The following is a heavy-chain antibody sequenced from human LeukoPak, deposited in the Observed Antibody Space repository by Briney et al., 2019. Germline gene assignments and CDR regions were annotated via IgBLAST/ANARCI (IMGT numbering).Heavy chain of an antibody. CDR3: ARGYSYGYDFHY. CDR1: GDSVSSNRAA. J-gene: IGHJ4*02. V-gene: IGHV6-1*01. CDR2: TYYRSKWYN. D-gene: IGHD5-18*01. Sequence: SQTLSHMCAISGDSVSSNRAAWNGIRQSPSRGLEWLGRTYYRSKWYNDYAVSVKSRVTLKPDTSKNQFSLQLNSVTPEDTAVYYCARGYSYGYDFHYWGEGSLVTVSS.